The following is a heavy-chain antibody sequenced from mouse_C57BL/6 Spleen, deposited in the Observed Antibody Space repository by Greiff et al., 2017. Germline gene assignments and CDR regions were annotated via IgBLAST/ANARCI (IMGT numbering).Heavy chain of an antibody. CDR3: ARWSPLLGLDY. Sequence: VQLQQSGPELVKPGASVKISCKASGYAFSSSWMNWVKQRPGKGLEWIGRIYPGDGDTNYNGKFKGKATLTADKSSSTAYVQLSSLTSEDSAVYFCARWSPLLGLDYWGQGTTLTVSS. J-gene: IGHJ2*01. V-gene: IGHV1-82*01. CDR2: IYPGDGDT. CDR1: GYAFSSSW. D-gene: IGHD4-1*01.